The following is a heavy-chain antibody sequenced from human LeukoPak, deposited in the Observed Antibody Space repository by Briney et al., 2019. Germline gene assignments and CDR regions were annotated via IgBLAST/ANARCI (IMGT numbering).Heavy chain of an antibody. CDR1: GFTFSDYY. CDR3: ARSYDILSGYYSRYYYYGMDV. J-gene: IGHJ6*02. D-gene: IGHD3-9*01. Sequence: GGSLRLSCAASGFTFSDYYMSWIRQAPGKGLEWVSYISSSGSTIYYADSVKGRFTISRDNAKNSLYLQMNSLRAEDTAVYYWARSYDILSGYYSRYYYYGMDVWGQGTTVTVSS. CDR2: ISSSGSTI. V-gene: IGHV3-11*01.